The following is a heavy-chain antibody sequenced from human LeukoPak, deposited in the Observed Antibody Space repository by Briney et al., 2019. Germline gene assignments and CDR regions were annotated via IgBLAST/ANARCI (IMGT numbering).Heavy chain of an antibody. Sequence: PSETLSLTCAVSGGSISSGGYSWSWIRQPPGKGLEWIGYIYHSGSTYYNPSLKSRVTISVDRSKNQFSLKLSSVTAADTAVYYCARGRRHWFDPWGQGTLVTVSS. J-gene: IGHJ5*02. CDR3: ARGRRHWFDP. CDR1: GGSISSGGYS. V-gene: IGHV4-30-2*01. CDR2: IYHSGST.